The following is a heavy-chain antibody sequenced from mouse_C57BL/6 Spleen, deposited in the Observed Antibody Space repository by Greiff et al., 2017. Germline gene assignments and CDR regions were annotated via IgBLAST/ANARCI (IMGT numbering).Heavy chain of an antibody. CDR3: TRERYGSSYGDFDV. CDR2: ISSGGDYI. V-gene: IGHV5-9-1*02. D-gene: IGHD1-1*01. CDR1: GFTFSSYA. Sequence: EVKLVESGEGLVKPGGSLKLSCAASGFTFSSYAMSWVRQTPEKRLEWVAYISSGGDYIFYADTVKGRFTISRDNARNTLYLQMSSLKSEDTAMYYCTRERYGSSYGDFDVWGTGTTGTVSS. J-gene: IGHJ1*03.